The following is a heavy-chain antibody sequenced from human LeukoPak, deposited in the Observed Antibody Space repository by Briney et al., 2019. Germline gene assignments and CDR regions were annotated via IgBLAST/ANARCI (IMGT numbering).Heavy chain of an antibody. J-gene: IGHJ4*02. CDR3: AREGEPGTTIDY. V-gene: IGHV4-30-2*01. CDR1: GASIDSGGYY. Sequence: SQTLSLTCTVSGASIDSGGYYWSWIRQPPGKGLEWIGYIYHSGSTYFNPSLKSRVTMSVDRSKNQFSLRLSSVTAADTAVYYCAREGEPGTTIDYWGQGTLVTVSS. CDR2: IYHSGST. D-gene: IGHD4-17*01.